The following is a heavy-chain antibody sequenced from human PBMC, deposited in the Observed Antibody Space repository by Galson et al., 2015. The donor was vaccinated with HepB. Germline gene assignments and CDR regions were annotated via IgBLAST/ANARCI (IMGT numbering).Heavy chain of an antibody. CDR1: GFIFSNAW. D-gene: IGHD6-25*01. J-gene: IGHJ4*02. V-gene: IGHV3-15*01. Sequence: SLRLSCAASGFIFSNAWMNWVRQAPGKGLEWVGRIKSKTAGGTTEFAAPVKGRFTISRDDSENTLYLQMSSLKTVDTAVYYCRAGDYWGQGTLVTVSS. CDR2: IKSKTAGGTT. CDR3: RAGDY.